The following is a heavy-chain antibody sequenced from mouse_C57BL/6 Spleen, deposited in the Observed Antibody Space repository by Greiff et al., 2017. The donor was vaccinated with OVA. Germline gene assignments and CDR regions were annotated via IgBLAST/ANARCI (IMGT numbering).Heavy chain of an antibody. V-gene: IGHV5-6*01. CDR2: ISSGGSYT. D-gene: IGHD2-4*01. CDR3: ARHWDYDERAWFAY. Sequence: EVKVVESGGDLVKPGGSLKLSCAASGFTFSSYGMSWVRQTPDKRLEWVATISSGGSYTYYPDSVKGRFTISRDNAKNTLYLQMSSLKSEDTAMYYCARHWDYDERAWFAYWGQGTLVTVSA. CDR1: GFTFSSYG. J-gene: IGHJ3*01.